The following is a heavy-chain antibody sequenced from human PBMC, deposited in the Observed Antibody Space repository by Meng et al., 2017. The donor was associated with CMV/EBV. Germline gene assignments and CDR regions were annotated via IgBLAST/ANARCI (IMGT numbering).Heavy chain of an antibody. CDR1: GFTFSSYG. Sequence: GGSLRLSCAASGFTFSSYGMHWVRQAPGKGLEWVAFIRYDGSNKYYADSVKGRFTISRDNAKNSLYLQMNSLRAEDTAVYYCARDLTTVTYFPTWFDPWGQGTLVTVSS. J-gene: IGHJ5*02. CDR3: ARDLTTVTYFPTWFDP. CDR2: IRYDGSNK. V-gene: IGHV3-30*02. D-gene: IGHD4-17*01.